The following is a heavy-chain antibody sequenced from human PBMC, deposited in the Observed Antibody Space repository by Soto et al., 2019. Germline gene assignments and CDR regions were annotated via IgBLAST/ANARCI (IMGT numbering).Heavy chain of an antibody. J-gene: IGHJ4*02. V-gene: IGHV4-38-2*02. CDR1: NYSISSGYY. CDR2: MYHSGTA. D-gene: IGHD3-16*01. CDR3: ARVAFGPIDY. Sequence: QSLTCTVSNYSISSGYYWGWIRQSPGEGLEWIVSMYHSGTAYYNPSLKSRVTISIDTSTNQFSLTLTSVTSADTAVYFCARVAFGPIDYWGQGTLVTVSS.